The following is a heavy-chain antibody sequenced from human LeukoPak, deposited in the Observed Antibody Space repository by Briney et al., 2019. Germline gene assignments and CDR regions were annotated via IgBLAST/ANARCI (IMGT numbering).Heavy chain of an antibody. CDR1: GGSISSSR. D-gene: IGHD6-19*01. Sequence: PSETLSLTCTVSGGSISSSRYYWGWIRQAPGKGLEWVAVISYDGSNKYYADSVKGRFTISRDNSKNTLYLQMNSLRAEDTAVYYCARDKVAVKGYFDYWGQGTLVTVSS. CDR2: ISYDGSNK. CDR3: ARDKVAVKGYFDY. V-gene: IGHV3-30*04. J-gene: IGHJ4*02.